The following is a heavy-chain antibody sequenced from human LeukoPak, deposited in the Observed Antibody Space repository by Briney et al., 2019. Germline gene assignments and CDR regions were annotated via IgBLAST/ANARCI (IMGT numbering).Heavy chain of an antibody. V-gene: IGHV3-7*03. J-gene: IGHJ4*02. CDR3: AKGYNYAYEY. Sequence: GGSLRHSCEASEFTFSSYWMSWVRQAPGKGLEWVANIKQDGSEKYYVDSVKGRFTISRDNAKKSLYLQMNSLRPEDTAVYYCAKGYNYAYEYWGQGTLVTVAS. CDR1: EFTFSSYW. CDR2: IKQDGSEK. D-gene: IGHD5-18*01.